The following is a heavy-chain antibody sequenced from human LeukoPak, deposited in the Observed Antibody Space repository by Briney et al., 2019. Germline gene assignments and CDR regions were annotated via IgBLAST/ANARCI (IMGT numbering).Heavy chain of an antibody. J-gene: IGHJ5*02. V-gene: IGHV3-21*01. CDR1: GFTFSSYS. CDR3: ARERGGYCSGGGCHPGWFDP. D-gene: IGHD2-15*01. Sequence: GGSLRLSCAASGFTFSSYSMNWVRQAPGKGLEWVSSISSSSSYIYYADSVKGRFTISRDNAKNSLYLQMNSLRAEDTAVYYCARERGGYCSGGGCHPGWFDPWGQGTLVTVSS. CDR2: ISSSSSYI.